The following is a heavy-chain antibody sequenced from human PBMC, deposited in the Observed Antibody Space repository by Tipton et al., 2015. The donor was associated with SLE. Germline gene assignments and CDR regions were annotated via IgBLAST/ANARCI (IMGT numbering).Heavy chain of an antibody. V-gene: IGHV4-39*07. CDR1: GGSISSSSYY. J-gene: IGHJ4*02. Sequence: TLSLTCTVSGGSISSSSYYWGWIRQPPGKGLEWIGSIYHSGSTYYNPSLTSRVTISVDTSKNQFSLKLSSVTAAGTAVYYCARVGYEQWPVWGQGTLVTVSS. D-gene: IGHD6-19*01. CDR3: ARVGYEQWPV. CDR2: IYHSGST.